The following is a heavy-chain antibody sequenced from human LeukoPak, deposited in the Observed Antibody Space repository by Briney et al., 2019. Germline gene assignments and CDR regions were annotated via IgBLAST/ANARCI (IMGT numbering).Heavy chain of an antibody. D-gene: IGHD3-10*01. V-gene: IGHV4-38-2*01. CDR1: GYSISSGYY. CDR2: IYHSGST. Sequence: LETLSLTCSVSGYSISSGYYWGWVRQPPGKGLEWIGFIYHSGSTHYSASLKSRLTIAVDTSKNQISLKVRSVTAADTAVYYCARLKISLLWFGELSHYFDYWGQGTLVTVSS. CDR3: ARLKISLLWFGELSHYFDY. J-gene: IGHJ4*02.